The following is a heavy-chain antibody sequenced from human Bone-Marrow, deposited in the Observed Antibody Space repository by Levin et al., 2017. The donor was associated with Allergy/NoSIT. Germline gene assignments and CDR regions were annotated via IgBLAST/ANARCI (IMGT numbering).Heavy chain of an antibody. V-gene: IGHV3-7*03. D-gene: IGHD3-16*01. CDR3: ARDWGDNNRAFDY. J-gene: IGHJ4*02. CDR2: ITADGSQR. Sequence: GGSLRLSCAASGFAFNSHTMSWIRQAPGRGLEWVADITADGSQRFYVDSVEGRFAISRDNAKNSLFLQMNSLRVEDTAIYYCARDWGDNNRAFDYWGQGTLVTVSS. CDR1: GFAFNSHT.